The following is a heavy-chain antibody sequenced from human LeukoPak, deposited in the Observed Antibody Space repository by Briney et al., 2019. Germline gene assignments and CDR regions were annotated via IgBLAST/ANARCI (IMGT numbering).Heavy chain of an antibody. Sequence: ASVKVSCKASGYTFTSYGISWVRQAPGQGLEWMAWISAYNGNTNYAQKLQGRVTMTTDTSTSTAYMELRSLRSDDTAVYYCARDFPLTHCGGDCTDYWGQGTLVTVSS. J-gene: IGHJ4*02. CDR2: ISAYNGNT. CDR3: ARDFPLTHCGGDCTDY. V-gene: IGHV1-18*01. D-gene: IGHD2-21*02. CDR1: GYTFTSYG.